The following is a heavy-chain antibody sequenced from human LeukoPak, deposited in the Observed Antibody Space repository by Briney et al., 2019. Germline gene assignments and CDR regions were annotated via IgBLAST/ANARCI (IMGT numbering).Heavy chain of an antibody. Sequence: PGGSLRLSCAGSRLTLSSYWMRWVCQAPGKGLVWVSRINGDGSITNYADSVKGRFTISTDNAKNTLFLQMDSLRDEDTAVYYCVRDLQDWGQGTLVTVSS. CDR2: INGDGSIT. CDR1: RLTLSSYW. J-gene: IGHJ4*02. V-gene: IGHV3-74*01. CDR3: VRDLQD.